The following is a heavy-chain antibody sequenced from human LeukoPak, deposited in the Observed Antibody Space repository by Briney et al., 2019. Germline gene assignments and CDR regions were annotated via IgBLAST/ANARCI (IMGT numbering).Heavy chain of an antibody. CDR1: GSTFTTYW. Sequence: GGSLRLSCAASGSTFTTYWMSWVRQAPGRGLEWVANIKQDGTEKYYVDSVKGRFTISKDNAKNSLYLQMNSLRAEDPAVYYCARDNSVRDEAWWLNPWGQGTLVAVSS. V-gene: IGHV3-7*03. CDR2: IKQDGTEK. J-gene: IGHJ5*02. CDR3: ARDNSVRDEAWWLNP. D-gene: IGHD5-24*01.